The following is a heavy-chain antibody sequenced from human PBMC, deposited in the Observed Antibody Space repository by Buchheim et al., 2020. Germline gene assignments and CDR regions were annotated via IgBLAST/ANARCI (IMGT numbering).Heavy chain of an antibody. CDR1: GGSISSGSYY. D-gene: IGHD2-15*01. CDR3: ARDSVTVGYCSGGSCRTGMDV. V-gene: IGHV4-61*02. CDR2: IYTSGTT. J-gene: IGHJ6*02. Sequence: QVQLQESGPGLVKPSQTLSLTCSVSGGSISSGSYYWSWIRQPAGKGLEWIGRIYTSGTTNYNPSLKSRVTISVDTSKNQFSLKLRSVTAADTAVYYCARDSVTVGYCSGGSCRTGMDVWGQGTT.